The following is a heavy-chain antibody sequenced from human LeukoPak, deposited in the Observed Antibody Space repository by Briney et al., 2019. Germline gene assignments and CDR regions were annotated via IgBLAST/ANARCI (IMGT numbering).Heavy chain of an antibody. CDR2: INPNSGAT. J-gene: IGHJ4*02. CDR1: GYTFTDHY. V-gene: IGHV1-2*02. D-gene: IGHD2-2*01. CDR3: ARRAVDDLDH. Sequence: AGVNVSFKASGYTFTDHYMHWLRQAPAQGLEWMGWINPNSGATNYAQKFQGRFTMTRDTSISAAYVEVSGLTSDDTAVYYCARRAVDDLDHWGQGTLVTVSS.